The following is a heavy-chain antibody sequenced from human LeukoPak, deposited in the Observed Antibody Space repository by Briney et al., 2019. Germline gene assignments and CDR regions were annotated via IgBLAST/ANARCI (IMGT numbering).Heavy chain of an antibody. D-gene: IGHD1-14*01. J-gene: IGHJ4*02. Sequence: SETLSLTCTVSGGSISGYYGTWIRQPPGKGLEYIGYIYHSGRTNHNPSLKSRVTISVDTPKTQLSLTLSSVTAAHTAVYYCARGRYTFDYWGQGTMVTVSS. CDR1: GGSISGYY. V-gene: IGHV4-59*01. CDR2: IYHSGRT. CDR3: ARGRYTFDY.